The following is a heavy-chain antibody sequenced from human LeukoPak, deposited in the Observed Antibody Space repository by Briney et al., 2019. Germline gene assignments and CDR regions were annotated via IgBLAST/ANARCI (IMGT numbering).Heavy chain of an antibody. CDR3: ARDKSEAVAGTGGFYYYYYGMDV. D-gene: IGHD6-19*01. Sequence: PSETLSLTCTVSGGSISSHYWNWIRQPPGKGLEWIGYIYYSGSTTYNPSLKSRLTISLDTSKNQFSLKLSSVTAADTAVYYCARDKSEAVAGTGGFYYYYYGMDVWGQGTTVTVSS. V-gene: IGHV4-59*11. CDR1: GGSISSHY. J-gene: IGHJ6*02. CDR2: IYYSGST.